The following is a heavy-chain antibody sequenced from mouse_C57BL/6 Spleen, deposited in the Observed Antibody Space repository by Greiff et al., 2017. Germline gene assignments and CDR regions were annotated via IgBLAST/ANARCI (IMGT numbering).Heavy chain of an antibody. CDR2: INPGSGGT. V-gene: IGHV1-54*01. CDR1: GYAFTNYL. J-gene: IGHJ4*01. Sequence: QVQLQQSGAELVRPGTSVKVSCKASGYAFTNYLIEWVKQRPGQGLEWIGVINPGSGGTNYNEKFKGKATLTADKSSSTAYMQLSSLTSEDSAVYFCAREKCLVTTKNYAMDYWGQGTSVTVSS. CDR3: AREKCLVTTKNYAMDY. D-gene: IGHD2-2*01.